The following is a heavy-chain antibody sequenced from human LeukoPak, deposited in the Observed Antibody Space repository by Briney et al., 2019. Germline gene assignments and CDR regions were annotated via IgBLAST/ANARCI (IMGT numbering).Heavy chain of an antibody. CDR1: GGSISSGGYY. CDR3: ARVTSYYYYYMDV. Sequence: PSETLSLTCTVSGGSISSGGYYWSWLRQHPGKGLEWIGYIYYSGSTYYNPSLKSRVTISVDTSKNQFSLKLSSVTAADTAVYYCARVTSYYYYYMDVWGKGTTVTVSS. CDR2: IYYSGST. V-gene: IGHV4-31*03. J-gene: IGHJ6*03.